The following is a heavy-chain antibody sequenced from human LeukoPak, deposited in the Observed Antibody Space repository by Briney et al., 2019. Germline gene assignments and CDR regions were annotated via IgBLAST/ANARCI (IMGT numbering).Heavy chain of an antibody. J-gene: IGHJ4*02. CDR1: GFTFSNYA. Sequence: GGSLRLSCAASGFTFSNYAMSWVRQAPGRGLEWVSTISGGGGSTYFTDSVKGRFTISRDNSKNTLHLQMNSLRAEDTALYYCARNDRYSSSPGYYFDYWGQGTLVTVSS. CDR2: ISGGGGST. CDR3: ARNDRYSSSPGYYFDY. D-gene: IGHD6-13*01. V-gene: IGHV3-23*01.